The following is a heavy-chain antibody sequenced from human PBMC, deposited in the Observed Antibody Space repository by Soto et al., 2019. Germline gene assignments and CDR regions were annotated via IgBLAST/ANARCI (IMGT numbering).Heavy chain of an antibody. V-gene: IGHV1-18*01. J-gene: IGHJ4*02. D-gene: IGHD3-22*01. Sequence: ASVKVSCKASGYTFTSYGISWVRQAPGQGLEWMGWISAYNGNTNYAQKLQGRVTMTTDTSTSTAYMELRSLRSDDTAVYYCARDREPQPDYYDSSGYSTPYFDYWGQGTLVTVSS. CDR1: GYTFTSYG. CDR2: ISAYNGNT. CDR3: ARDREPQPDYYDSSGYSTPYFDY.